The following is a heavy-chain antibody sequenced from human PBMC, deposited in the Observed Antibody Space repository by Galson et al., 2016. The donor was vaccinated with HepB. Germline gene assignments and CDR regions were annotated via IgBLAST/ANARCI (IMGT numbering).Heavy chain of an antibody. V-gene: IGHV3-30*04. CDR1: GFTFSYYP. Sequence: SLRLSCAASGFTFSYYPMHWFRQAPGKGLEWVSVISSDGKNKYYADSVRGRFTISRDNSKSTLYLQMTSLRAEDTAVYFCVECSSGSFAFDIWGQGTMVTVSS. CDR2: ISSDGKNK. CDR3: VECSSGSFAFDI. J-gene: IGHJ3*02. D-gene: IGHD3-10*01.